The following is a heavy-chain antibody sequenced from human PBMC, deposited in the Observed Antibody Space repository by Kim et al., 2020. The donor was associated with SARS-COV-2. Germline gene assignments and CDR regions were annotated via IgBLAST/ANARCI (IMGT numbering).Heavy chain of an antibody. D-gene: IGHD6-25*01. J-gene: IGHJ5*02. Sequence: GGSLRLSCAASGFTFSTYAMSWVHQPLGKGLEWVSVITGSGDSRYYADSVKGRFIISRDNSETTLYLQMNSLRVEDTAVYYCARDPAATLRWFDLWGQGTLVIVSS. CDR2: ITGSGDSR. CDR3: ARDPAATLRWFDL. CDR1: GFTFSTYA. V-gene: IGHV3-23*01.